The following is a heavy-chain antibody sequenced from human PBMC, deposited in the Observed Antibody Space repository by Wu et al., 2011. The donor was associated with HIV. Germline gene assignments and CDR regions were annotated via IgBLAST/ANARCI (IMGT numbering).Heavy chain of an antibody. J-gene: IGHJ6*02. V-gene: IGHV1-8*03. Sequence: QVXRWCSPGREVKKPGASVKVSCKASGYTFTSYDINWVRQATGQGLEWMGWMNPNSGHTGYAQKFQGRVTITRNTSISTAYMELSSLRSEDTAVYYCARDPFWVATTGGYYYSGMDVWGQGTTVTVSS. CDR2: MNPNSGHT. CDR1: GYTFTSYD. D-gene: IGHD5-12*01. CDR3: ARDPFWVATTGGYYYSGMDV.